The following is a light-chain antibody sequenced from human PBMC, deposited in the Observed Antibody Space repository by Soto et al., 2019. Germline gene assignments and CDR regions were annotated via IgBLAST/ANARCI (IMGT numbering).Light chain of an antibody. J-gene: IGKJ2*01. CDR1: QIVGSK. CDR3: QERSKWPLYT. Sequence: EIVMTQSPATLSVSPGERATLSCRASQIVGSKLIWYQHKPGQAPRLLIYGASARATGIPARFSGSGSGTEFTLTISSLQSEDSAIYYCQERSKWPLYTFGQGTKLEIK. V-gene: IGKV3-15*01. CDR2: GAS.